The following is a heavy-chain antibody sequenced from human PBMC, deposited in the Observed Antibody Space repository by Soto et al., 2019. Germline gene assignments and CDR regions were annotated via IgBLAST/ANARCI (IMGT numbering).Heavy chain of an antibody. CDR1: GYTFTSYG. CDR2: ISAYNGNT. Sequence: AAVKVSCKASGYTFTSYGISWVRQGPGQGLEWMGWISAYNGNTNYAQKLQGRVTMTTDTSTSTAYMELRSLRSDDTAVYYCAREKXYDFWRGKTSYYYYGMDVCGQGTTVTVS. D-gene: IGHD3-3*01. V-gene: IGHV1-18*01. CDR3: AREKXYDFWRGKTSYYYYGMDV. J-gene: IGHJ6*02.